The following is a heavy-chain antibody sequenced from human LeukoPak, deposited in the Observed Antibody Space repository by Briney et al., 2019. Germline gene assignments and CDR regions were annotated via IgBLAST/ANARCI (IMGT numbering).Heavy chain of an antibody. J-gene: IGHJ4*02. CDR3: ARGGSLRPPIYFDY. CDR2: IYYSGST. V-gene: IGHV4-59*01. Sequence: PSETLSLTCTVSGGSISSYYWSWIRQPPGKGLVWIGYIYYSGSTNYNPSLKSRVTISVDTSKTQFSLKLSSVTAADTAVYYCARGGSLRPPIYFDYWGQGTLVTVSS. D-gene: IGHD6-13*01. CDR1: GGSISSYY.